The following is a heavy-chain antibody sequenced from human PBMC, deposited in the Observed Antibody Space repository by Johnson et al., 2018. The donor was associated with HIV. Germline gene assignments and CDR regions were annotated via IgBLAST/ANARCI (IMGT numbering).Heavy chain of an antibody. V-gene: IGHV3-66*01. D-gene: IGHD3-16*01. CDR1: GFTVSSNY. CDR2: IYSGGTT. J-gene: IGHJ3*02. Sequence: VQLVESGGGLVHPGGSLRLSCAASGFTVSSNYMNWVRQAPGKGLEWVSVIYSGGTTYYADSVKGRFTISRDNSKNTLYLQMNSLRAEDTAVDYCAREGEPDGFDIWGQGTMVTVSS. CDR3: AREGEPDGFDI.